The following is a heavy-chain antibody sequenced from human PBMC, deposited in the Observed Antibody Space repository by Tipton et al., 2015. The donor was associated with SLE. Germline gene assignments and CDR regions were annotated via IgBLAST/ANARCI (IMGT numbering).Heavy chain of an antibody. CDR1: GGSTTRFY. J-gene: IGHJ4*02. CDR3: ARGGLSFFDY. Sequence: GLVKPSETLSLTCSVSGGSTTRFYWSWIRQPPGKELEWIGYIYHSGSTNFNPSLKSRVTTSVDTSKNQFSLKLNSVTAADTAVYYCARGGLSFFDYWGQGTLVTVSS. D-gene: IGHD3-16*01. CDR2: IYHSGST. V-gene: IGHV4-59*01.